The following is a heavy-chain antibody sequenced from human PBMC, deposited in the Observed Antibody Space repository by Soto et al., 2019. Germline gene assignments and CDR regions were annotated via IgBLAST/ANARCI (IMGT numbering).Heavy chain of an antibody. Sequence: GGSLRLSCSASGFTFSSYAMHWVRQAPGKGLEYVSAISSNGGSTYYADSVKGRFTISRDNSKNTLYLQMSSLRAEDTAVYYCVKERDTSGYSYGYTLDYWGQGTLVTVSS. CDR1: GFTFSSYA. CDR2: ISSNGGST. D-gene: IGHD5-18*01. CDR3: VKERDTSGYSYGYTLDY. V-gene: IGHV3-64D*08. J-gene: IGHJ4*02.